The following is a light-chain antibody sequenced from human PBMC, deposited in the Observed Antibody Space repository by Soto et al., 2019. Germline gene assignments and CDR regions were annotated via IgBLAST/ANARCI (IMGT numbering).Light chain of an antibody. V-gene: IGLV3-21*04. CDR2: YDS. Sequence: SYELTQPPSVSVAPEKTARLTCGGDNIGSKRVHWYRQKPGQAPVLVIYYDSDRPSGIPERFSGSNSGNTATVTIYRVEAGDEADYYCPVWDITTDHYVFCTGTKLTVL. CDR3: PVWDITTDHYV. CDR1: NIGSKR. J-gene: IGLJ1*01.